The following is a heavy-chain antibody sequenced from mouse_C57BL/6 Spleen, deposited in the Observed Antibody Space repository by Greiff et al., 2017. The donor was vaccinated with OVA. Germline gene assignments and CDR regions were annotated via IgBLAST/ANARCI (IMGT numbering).Heavy chain of an antibody. V-gene: IGHV5-4*01. CDR2: ISGGGSYT. CDR1: GFTFSSYA. Sequence: EVQVVESGGGLVKPGGSLKLSCAASGFTFSSYAMSWVRQTPEKRLEWVATISGGGSYTYYPDNVKGRFTISRDNAKNNLYLQMSHLKSEDTAMYYCARERSWYFDVWGTGTTVTVSS. J-gene: IGHJ1*03. CDR3: ARERSWYFDV.